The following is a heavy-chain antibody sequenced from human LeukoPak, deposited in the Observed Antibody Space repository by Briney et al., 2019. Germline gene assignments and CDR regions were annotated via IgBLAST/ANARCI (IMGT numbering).Heavy chain of an antibody. V-gene: IGHV3-53*01. D-gene: IGHD6-19*01. CDR1: GFTVSHTY. CDR3: ARDGKSSGWFGWFDS. J-gene: IGHJ5*01. Sequence: GGSLRLSCAASGFTVSHTYVSWVRQAPGKGLEWVSVIYSGGSTYYGDSVKGRFTMSRDNSKNTLYPQMNSLRAEDTAVYYCARDGKSSGWFGWFDSWGQGTLVTVSS. CDR2: IYSGGST.